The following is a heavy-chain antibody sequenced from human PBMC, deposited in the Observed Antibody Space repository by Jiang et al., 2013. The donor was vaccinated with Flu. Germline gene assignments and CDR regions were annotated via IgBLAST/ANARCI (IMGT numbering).Heavy chain of an antibody. J-gene: IGHJ6*02. CDR1: GYTFTSYY. Sequence: GAEVKKPGASVKVSCKASGYTFTSYYMHWVRQAPGQGLEWMGIINPSGGSTSYAQKFQGRVTMTRDTSTSTVYMELSSLRSEDTAVYYCARDPLIYGDPRGYYYGMDVWGQGTTVTVSS. CDR3: ARDPLIYGDPRGYYYGMDV. D-gene: IGHD4-17*01. V-gene: IGHV1-46*01. CDR2: INPSGGST.